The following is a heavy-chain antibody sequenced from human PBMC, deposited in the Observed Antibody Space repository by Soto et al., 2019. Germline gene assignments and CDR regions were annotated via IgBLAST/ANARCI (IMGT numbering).Heavy chain of an antibody. CDR1: GFSFSNSW. Sequence: EVHLVESGGGLVQPGGSLRLSCVASGFSFSNSWMTWVRQAPGKGLEWVANLKEDGSEKYYVDSVKGRFTISRDNAKNSVYLQMDSLRVEDTAVYYCVRGGHGSGSYLGSSWGQGILVTVSS. J-gene: IGHJ5*02. CDR3: VRGGHGSGSYLGSS. CDR2: LKEDGSEK. V-gene: IGHV3-7*03. D-gene: IGHD3-10*01.